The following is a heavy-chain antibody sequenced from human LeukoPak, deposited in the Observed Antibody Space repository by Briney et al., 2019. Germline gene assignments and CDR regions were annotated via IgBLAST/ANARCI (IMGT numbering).Heavy chain of an antibody. CDR3: ARAYCSGGSCYSSDAFDI. J-gene: IGHJ3*02. Sequence: PGGSLRLSCAASGFTFSSYSMNWVRQAPGKGLEWVSSISSSSSYIYYADSVKGRFTISRDNAKNSLYLQMNSLRAEDTAVYYCARAYCSGGSCYSSDAFDIWGQGTRVTVSS. V-gene: IGHV3-21*01. D-gene: IGHD2-15*01. CDR1: GFTFSSYS. CDR2: ISSSSSYI.